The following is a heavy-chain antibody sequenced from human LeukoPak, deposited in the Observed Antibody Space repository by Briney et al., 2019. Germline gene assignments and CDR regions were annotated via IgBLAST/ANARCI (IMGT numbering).Heavy chain of an antibody. CDR2: INHSGST. Sequence: SETLSLTCAVYGGSFSGYYWSWVRQPPGKGLEWIGEINHSGSTNYNPSLKSRVTISVDTSKNQFSLKLSSVTAADTAVYYCARWVLTGTTGYFDYWGQGTLVTVSS. J-gene: IGHJ4*02. CDR3: ARWVLTGTTGYFDY. D-gene: IGHD3-9*01. V-gene: IGHV4-34*01. CDR1: GGSFSGYY.